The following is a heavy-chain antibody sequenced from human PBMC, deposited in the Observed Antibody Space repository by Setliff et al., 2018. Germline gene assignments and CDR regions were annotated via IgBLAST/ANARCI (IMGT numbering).Heavy chain of an antibody. Sequence: GASVKVSCKTSGYTFTSYGISWVRQGPGQGLEWMGWISAYNGNTNYAQKFQGRVTMTTDTSTSTAYMELRSLRSDDTAVYYCAREGIERYQYYNFWSGYYTPDYWGQGTLVTV. J-gene: IGHJ4*02. CDR3: AREGIERYQYYNFWSGYYTPDY. CDR1: GYTFTSYG. D-gene: IGHD3-3*01. V-gene: IGHV1-18*01. CDR2: ISAYNGNT.